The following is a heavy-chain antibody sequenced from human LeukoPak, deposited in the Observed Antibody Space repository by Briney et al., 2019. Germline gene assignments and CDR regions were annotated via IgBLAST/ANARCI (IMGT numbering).Heavy chain of an antibody. D-gene: IGHD4-23*01. Sequence: GGSLRLSCAASGFTFSSSAMSWVRQAPGKGLEWVSAISNNGGYTYYADSVQGRFTISRDNSKSTLCLQMDSLRAEDTAVYYCARDLGGNSEDYYYYGMDVWGQGTTVTVSS. J-gene: IGHJ6*02. CDR3: ARDLGGNSEDYYYYGMDV. CDR2: ISNNGGYT. V-gene: IGHV3-23*01. CDR1: GFTFSSSA.